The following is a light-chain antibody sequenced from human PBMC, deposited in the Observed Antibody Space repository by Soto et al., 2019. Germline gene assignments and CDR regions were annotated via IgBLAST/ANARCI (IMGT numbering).Light chain of an antibody. V-gene: IGLV1-40*01. Sequence: QSVLTQPPSVSGAPGQRVTISCTGSSCNIGAGYDVHWYQQLPGTAPKLLIYGNSNRPSGVPDRYSGSKSDTSASLAITGLEAEDEDDDDCHSCDSGGSSQRVFGGGTKVTVL. J-gene: IGLJ2*01. CDR2: GNS. CDR1: SCNIGAGYD. CDR3: HSCDSGGSSQRV.